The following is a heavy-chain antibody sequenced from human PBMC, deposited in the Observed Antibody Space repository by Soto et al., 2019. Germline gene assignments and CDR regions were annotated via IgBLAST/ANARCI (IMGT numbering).Heavy chain of an antibody. J-gene: IGHJ5*02. CDR2: ISNYNGDT. CDR1: GYTFTRYS. D-gene: IGHD6-19*01. V-gene: IGHV1-18*04. CDR3: ARGDSTGSPTGWFDP. Sequence: ASVKVSCKASGYTFTRYSINWVRQAPGQGLEWVGWISNYNGDTKYAQKFQGRVTLTTDTSTTTTYMDLRSLTSDDTAAYFCARGDSTGSPTGWFDPWGQGTLVTVFS.